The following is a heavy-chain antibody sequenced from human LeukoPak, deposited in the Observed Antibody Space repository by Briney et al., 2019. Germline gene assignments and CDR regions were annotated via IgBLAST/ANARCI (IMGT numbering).Heavy chain of an antibody. Sequence: PGGTLRLSCAASGFTFSDYGMSWVRQAPGKGLEWVSTIGGRGGSTYYADSVKGRFTISRDNSKNTLYLQMNSLRAEDTAVYYCTTDYYYDSSGSYYTIDYWGQGTLVTVSS. CDR3: TTDYYYDSSGSYYTIDY. V-gene: IGHV3-23*01. J-gene: IGHJ4*02. D-gene: IGHD3-22*01. CDR1: GFTFSDYG. CDR2: IGGRGGST.